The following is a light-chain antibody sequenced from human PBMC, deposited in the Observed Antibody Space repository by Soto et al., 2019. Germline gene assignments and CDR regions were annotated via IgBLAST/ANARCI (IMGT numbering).Light chain of an antibody. Sequence: QSALTQPASVSVSPGQSITIPCTGTSSDIGGYNYVSWYQQHPGKVPKLMIYDVTNRPSGVSNRFSGSKSGNTASLTISGLQAEDEADSFCSSFSQTSTEVIFGGGTQLTVL. CDR3: SSFSQTSTEVI. CDR1: SSDIGGYNY. J-gene: IGLJ2*01. V-gene: IGLV2-14*03. CDR2: DVT.